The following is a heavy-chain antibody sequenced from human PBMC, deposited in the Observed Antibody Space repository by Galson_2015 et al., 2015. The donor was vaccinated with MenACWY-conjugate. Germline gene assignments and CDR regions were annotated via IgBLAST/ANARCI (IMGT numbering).Heavy chain of an antibody. D-gene: IGHD2-21*02. J-gene: IGHJ4*02. V-gene: IGHV3-7*03. CDR3: TRDVGDS. Sequence: SLRLSCAASGFTFSSNWMSWVRQAPGKGLEWVANLKEDGGEKYYADSVKGRFTISRDNAKNSLYLQMNRLRDEDAAVYYCTRDVGDSWGQGTLVAVSS. CDR2: LKEDGGEK. CDR1: GFTFSSNW.